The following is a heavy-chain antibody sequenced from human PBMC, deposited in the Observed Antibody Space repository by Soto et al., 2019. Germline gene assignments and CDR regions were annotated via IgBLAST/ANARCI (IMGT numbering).Heavy chain of an antibody. D-gene: IGHD2-21*01. J-gene: IGHJ5*02. CDR3: ARIPSP. Sequence: PSETLSLTCAVSGGSISSCGYSWSWIRQPPGKGLEWIGYIYHSGSTYYNPSLKSRVIISVDRSKNQFSLKLSSVTAADTAVYYCARIPSPWGQGTLVTFSS. V-gene: IGHV4-30-2*01. CDR2: IYHSGST. CDR1: GGSISSCGYS.